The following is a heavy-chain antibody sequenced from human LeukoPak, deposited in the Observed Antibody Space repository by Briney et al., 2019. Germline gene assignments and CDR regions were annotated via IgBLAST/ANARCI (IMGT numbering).Heavy chain of an antibody. CDR1: GGSISSSSYY. Sequence: SETLSLTCTVSGGSISSSSYYWGWIRQPPGKGLEWIGSIYYSGSTYYNPSLKSRVTISVDTSKNQFSLKLSSVTAADTAVYYCARHGDLYSGYDRGFYYFDYWGQGTLVTVSS. V-gene: IGHV4-39*01. J-gene: IGHJ4*02. D-gene: IGHD5-12*01. CDR2: IYYSGST. CDR3: ARHGDLYSGYDRGFYYFDY.